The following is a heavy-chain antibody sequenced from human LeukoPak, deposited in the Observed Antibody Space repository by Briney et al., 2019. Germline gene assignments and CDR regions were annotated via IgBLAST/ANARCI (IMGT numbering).Heavy chain of an antibody. CDR3: AASYSSSWYYYYYKDV. D-gene: IGHD6-13*01. Sequence: AGKFACKASGFTFTISAIQRVRHARGQRLEWKGWIVVGSGNTNYAQKFQERVTITRDMSTSTAYMELSSLRSEDTAVYYCAASYSSSWYYYYYKDVWGKGTTVTVSS. CDR2: IVVGSGNT. J-gene: IGHJ6*03. V-gene: IGHV1-58*02. CDR1: GFTFTISA.